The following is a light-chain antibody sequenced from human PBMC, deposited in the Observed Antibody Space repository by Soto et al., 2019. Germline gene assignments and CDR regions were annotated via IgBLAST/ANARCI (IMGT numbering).Light chain of an antibody. CDR3: ISYTGSSTSYV. V-gene: IGLV2-14*01. CDR1: SSDVGSYDH. J-gene: IGLJ1*01. Sequence: QSVLTQPASVSGSPGQTITISCGGTSSDVGSYDHVAWYQLVPGKTPKLMIYEVSNLPSGVSSRFSGSKSGNTASLTISGLQAEDEADYYCISYTGSSTSYVFGSGTKATVL. CDR2: EVS.